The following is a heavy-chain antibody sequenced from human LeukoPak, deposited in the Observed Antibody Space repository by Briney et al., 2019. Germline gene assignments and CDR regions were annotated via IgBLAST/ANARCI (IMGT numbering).Heavy chain of an antibody. V-gene: IGHV3-49*04. CDR1: GFTFGDYA. Sequence: GGSLRLSCTASGFTFGDYAMSWVRQAPGKGLEWVGFIRSKAYGGTTEYAASVKGRVTISRDDSNSIAYLQMNSLKTEDTAVYYCTRDSGRYYGSGHDAFDIWGQGTMVTVSS. J-gene: IGHJ3*02. D-gene: IGHD3-10*01. CDR2: IRSKAYGGTT. CDR3: TRDSGRYYGSGHDAFDI.